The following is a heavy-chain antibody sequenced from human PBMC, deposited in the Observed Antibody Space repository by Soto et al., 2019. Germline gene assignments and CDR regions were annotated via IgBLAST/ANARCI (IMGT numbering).Heavy chain of an antibody. V-gene: IGHV3-48*02. CDR1: GVSFSGYG. J-gene: IGHJ4*02. CDR2: ISSSSSTI. CDR3: VREISVAGGHFDY. Sequence: PGGSLRLACAASGVSFSGYGMNWVRQAPGKGLEWVSSISSSSSTIYYADSVRGRFTISRDNGKNSLYLQMNSLRDEDTAVYYCVREISVAGGHFDYWGQGT. D-gene: IGHD6-19*01.